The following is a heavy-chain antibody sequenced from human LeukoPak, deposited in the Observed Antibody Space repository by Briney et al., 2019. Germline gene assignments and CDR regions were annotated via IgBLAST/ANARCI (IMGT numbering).Heavy chain of an antibody. Sequence: GGSLRLSCAASGFTYSHYGMHWVRQAPGKGLEWVAFIQNDGSTIFYADSVKDRFTISRDNSKNTLYLQMNSLRIDDTAVYYCGKERSGSYVHAFDPWGQGTLVTVSS. D-gene: IGHD3-3*01. CDR3: GKERSGSYVHAFDP. J-gene: IGHJ5*02. CDR1: GFTYSHYG. V-gene: IGHV3-30*02. CDR2: IQNDGSTI.